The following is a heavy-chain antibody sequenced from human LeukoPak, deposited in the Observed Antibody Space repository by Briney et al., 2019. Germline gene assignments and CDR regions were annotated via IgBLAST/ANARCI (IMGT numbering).Heavy chain of an antibody. D-gene: IGHD6-19*01. Sequence: SETLSLTCTVSGGSFSSGSYYWSWIRQPPGKGLEWIGYIYYSGSTNYNPSLESRVTISVDTSKNQFSLKLSSVTAADTAVYYCARSYSSGWYSTAAGAFDIWGQGTMVTVSS. V-gene: IGHV4-61*01. CDR2: IYYSGST. CDR3: ARSYSSGWYSTAAGAFDI. CDR1: GGSFSSGSYY. J-gene: IGHJ3*02.